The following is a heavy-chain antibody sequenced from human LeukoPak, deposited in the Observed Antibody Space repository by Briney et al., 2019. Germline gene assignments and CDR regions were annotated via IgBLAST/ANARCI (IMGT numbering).Heavy chain of an antibody. CDR3: TRLFGVDY. Sequence: PGGSLRLSCAASGFTFSGSAMHWVRQASGKGLAWVGHIRSKANSYATAYAASVKGRFTISRDDSKNTAYLQMNSLKTEDTAVYYCTRLFGVDYWGQGTLVTVSS. CDR1: GFTFSGSA. CDR2: IRSKANSYAT. D-gene: IGHD3-10*02. J-gene: IGHJ4*02. V-gene: IGHV3-73*01.